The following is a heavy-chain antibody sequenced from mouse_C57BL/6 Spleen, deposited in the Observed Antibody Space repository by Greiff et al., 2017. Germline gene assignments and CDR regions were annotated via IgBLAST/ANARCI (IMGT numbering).Heavy chain of an antibody. V-gene: IGHV1-81*01. CDR1: GYTFTSYG. Sequence: QVQLQQSGAELARPGASVKLSCKASGYTFTSYGISWVKQRTGQGLEWIGEIYPRSGNTYYNEKFKGKATLTADKSSSTAYMELRSLTSEDSAVYFCAREGGNYEGFAYWGQGTLVTVSA. CDR2: IYPRSGNT. J-gene: IGHJ3*01. D-gene: IGHD2-1*01. CDR3: AREGGNYEGFAY.